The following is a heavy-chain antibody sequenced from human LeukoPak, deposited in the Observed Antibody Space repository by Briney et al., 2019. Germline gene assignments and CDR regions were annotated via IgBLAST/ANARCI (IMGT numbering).Heavy chain of an antibody. D-gene: IGHD1-26*01. CDR1: GGSISSSSHY. CDR2: IYYSGST. V-gene: IGHV4-39*01. Sequence: SETLSLTCTVFGGSISSSSHYWSWIRQPPGKGLEWIASIYYSGSTYYNPSLKSRVTISVDTSKNQFSLKLSSVTAADTAVYYCARHGGGSYYGWFDPWGQGTLVTVSS. J-gene: IGHJ5*02. CDR3: ARHGGGSYYGWFDP.